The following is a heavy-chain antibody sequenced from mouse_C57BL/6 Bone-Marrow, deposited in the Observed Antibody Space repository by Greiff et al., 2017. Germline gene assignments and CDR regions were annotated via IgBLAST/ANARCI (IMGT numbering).Heavy chain of an antibody. CDR1: GFTFSSYG. J-gene: IGHJ2*01. CDR2: ISSGGSYT. V-gene: IGHV5-6*01. Sequence: VQLQQSGGDLVKPGGSLKLSCAASGFTFSSYGMSWVRQTPDKRLEWVATISSGGSYTYYPDSVKGRFTISRDNAKNTLYLQMSILKSEDTAMYYCARVYDGYLGYWGQGTTLTVSS. CDR3: ARVYDGYLGY. D-gene: IGHD2-3*01.